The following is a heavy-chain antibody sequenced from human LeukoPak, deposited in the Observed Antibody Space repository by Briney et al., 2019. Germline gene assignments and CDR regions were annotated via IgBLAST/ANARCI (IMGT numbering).Heavy chain of an antibody. CDR2: ISPDGSGK. Sequence: GGSLRLSCAASGFTLSSNPMHWVRQAPGKGLEWVAAISPDGSGKSDADSVKGRFIVSRDNSKNTLYMQMNSLRTEDTAVYYCAREIGSSGWAGFFDYWGQGTLVTDSS. CDR3: AREIGSSGWAGFFDY. J-gene: IGHJ4*02. D-gene: IGHD6-19*01. V-gene: IGHV3-30-3*01. CDR1: GFTLSSNP.